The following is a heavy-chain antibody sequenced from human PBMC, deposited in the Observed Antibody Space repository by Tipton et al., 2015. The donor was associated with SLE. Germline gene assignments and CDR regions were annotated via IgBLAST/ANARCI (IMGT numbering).Heavy chain of an antibody. CDR1: GGSVSSGGYY. CDR3: ATTPRSSSRYFDL. V-gene: IGHV4-31*03. D-gene: IGHD3-10*01. CDR2: IYNSGGT. Sequence: TLSLTCTVSGGSVSSGGYYWSWIRQHPGKGLEWIGYIYNSGGTDYSPSLKSRVTISADTSKNQFSLKLSSVTAADTAVYYCATTPRSSSRYFDLWGRGTLVTVSS. J-gene: IGHJ2*01.